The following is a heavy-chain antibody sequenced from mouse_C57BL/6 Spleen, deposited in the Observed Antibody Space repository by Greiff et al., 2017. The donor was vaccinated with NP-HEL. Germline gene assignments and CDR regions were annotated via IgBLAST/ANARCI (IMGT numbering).Heavy chain of an antibody. CDR3: ARGYDYDDGAWFAY. V-gene: IGHV5-4*01. D-gene: IGHD2-4*01. CDR1: GFTFSSYA. Sequence: EVQGVESGGGLVKPGGSLKLSCAASGFTFSSYAMSWVRQTPEKRLEWVATISDGGSYTYYPDNVKGRFTISRDNAKNNLYLQMSHLKSEDTAMYYCARGYDYDDGAWFAYWGQGTLVTVSA. CDR2: ISDGGSYT. J-gene: IGHJ3*01.